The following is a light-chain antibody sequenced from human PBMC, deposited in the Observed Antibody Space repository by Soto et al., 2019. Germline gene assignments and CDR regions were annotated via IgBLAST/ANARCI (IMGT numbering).Light chain of an antibody. J-gene: IGKJ1*01. Sequence: DIQMTQSPSSLSASVGDRVSITCRTSQTITNYLNWYQQKPGKAPKLLIYAGSSLQSGVPSRFSGSGSGTDFTLTISSLQPEDFATYYCQQSSSTPWTFGQGTKVEI. CDR3: QQSSSTPWT. CDR2: AGS. CDR1: QTITNY. V-gene: IGKV1-39*01.